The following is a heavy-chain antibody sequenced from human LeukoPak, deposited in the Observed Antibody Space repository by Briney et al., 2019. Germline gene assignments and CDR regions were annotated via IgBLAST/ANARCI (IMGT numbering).Heavy chain of an antibody. J-gene: IGHJ4*02. V-gene: IGHV3-21*01. CDR1: GFTFSSYS. CDR2: ISGSGGST. CDR3: ARGEDEQWLVRGGNY. D-gene: IGHD6-19*01. Sequence: PGGSLRLSCAASGFTFSSYSMNWVRQAPGKGLEWVSAISGSGGSTCYADSVKGRFTISRDNAKNSLYLQMNSLRAEDTAVYYCARGEDEQWLVRGGNYWGQGTLVTVSS.